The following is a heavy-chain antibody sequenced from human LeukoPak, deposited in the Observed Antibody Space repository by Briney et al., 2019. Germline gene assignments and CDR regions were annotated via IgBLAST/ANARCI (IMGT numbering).Heavy chain of an antibody. CDR3: ARTRFGGPYFEY. D-gene: IGHD3-10*01. J-gene: IGHJ4*02. Sequence: PSETLSLTCTVSGGSISPHYWSWIRQPPGKGLEWIGYISYSGSTNYNPSLKSRVTISLDTSKNQFSLKPSSVTAADTAVFYCARTRFGGPYFEYWGQGTLVTVSS. CDR2: ISYSGST. V-gene: IGHV4-59*11. CDR1: GGSISPHY.